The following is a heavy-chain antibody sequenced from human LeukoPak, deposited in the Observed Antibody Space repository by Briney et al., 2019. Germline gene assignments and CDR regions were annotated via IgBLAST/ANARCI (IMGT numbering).Heavy chain of an antibody. D-gene: IGHD6-6*01. CDR2: NYPGDSDT. V-gene: IGHV5-51*01. Sequence: GESLKISCKGSGYTFTIYWIGWVRQMPGKGLEWVGINYPGDSDTRYSPSFQGQVTISADKSISTAYLQWSSLKASDTAMYYCARESSSSAESDYWGQGTLVTVSS. J-gene: IGHJ4*02. CDR3: ARESSSSAESDY. CDR1: GYTFTIYW.